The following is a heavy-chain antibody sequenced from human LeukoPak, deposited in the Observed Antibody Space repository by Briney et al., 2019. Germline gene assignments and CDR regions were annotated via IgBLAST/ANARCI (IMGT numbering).Heavy chain of an antibody. CDR3: VRLSVAGPHRYFDL. V-gene: IGHV4-30-2*01. D-gene: IGHD6-19*01. J-gene: IGHJ2*01. Sequence: PSQTLSLTCTVSGGSISSGGYYWSWIRQPPGKGLEWIGYIYHSGSTYYNPSLKSRATISLDTPKNQFSLKLSSVTAADTAVYYCVRLSVAGPHRYFDLWGRGTLVTVSS. CDR2: IYHSGST. CDR1: GGSISSGGYY.